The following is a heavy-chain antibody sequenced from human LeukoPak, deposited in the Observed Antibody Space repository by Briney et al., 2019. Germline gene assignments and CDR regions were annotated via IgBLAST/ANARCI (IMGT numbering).Heavy chain of an antibody. J-gene: IGHJ4*02. CDR3: ARHYYDSSGYYGGGY. V-gene: IGHV1-69*04. Sequence: GSSVKVSFKASGGTFSSYAISWVRQAPGQGLEWMGRFIPILGITNYAQKFQGRVTITADNSTSTAYMELSSLRSEDTAVYYCARHYYDSSGYYGGGYWGQGTLVTVSS. CDR2: FIPILGIT. D-gene: IGHD3-22*01. CDR1: GGTFSSYA.